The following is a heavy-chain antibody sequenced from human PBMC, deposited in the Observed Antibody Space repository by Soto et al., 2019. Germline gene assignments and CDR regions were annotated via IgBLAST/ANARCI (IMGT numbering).Heavy chain of an antibody. CDR2: IKQDGSEK. V-gene: IGHV3-7*01. D-gene: IGHD3-10*01. CDR3: ARDLRPSLWFGEIGPFDY. CDR1: GFTFSSYW. Sequence: GGSLRLSCAASGFTFSSYWMSWVRQAPGKGLEWVANIKQDGSEKYYVDSVKGRFTISRDNAKNSLYLQMNSLRAEDTAVYYCARDLRPSLWFGEIGPFDYWGQGTLVTVSS. J-gene: IGHJ4*02.